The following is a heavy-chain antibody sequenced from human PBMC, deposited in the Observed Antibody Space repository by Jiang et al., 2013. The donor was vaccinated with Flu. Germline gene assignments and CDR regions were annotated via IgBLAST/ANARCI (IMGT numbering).Heavy chain of an antibody. V-gene: IGHV5-51*01. D-gene: IGHD3-16*02. CDR2: IYPGDSNT. CDR3: ATAYDYVWGSYRYTPHYFDY. J-gene: IGHJ4*02. Sequence: AEVKKPGESLKISCKGSGYIFANYWVGWVRQMPGKGLQWMGIIYPGDSNTRYSPSFQGQVTISADKSISTAYVQWSSLKASDTAMYYCATAYDYVWGSYRYTPHYFDYWGQGTLVTVSS. CDR1: GYIFANYW.